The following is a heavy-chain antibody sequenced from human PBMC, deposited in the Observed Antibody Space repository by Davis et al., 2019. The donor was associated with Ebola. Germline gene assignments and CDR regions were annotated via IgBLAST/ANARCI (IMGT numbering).Heavy chain of an antibody. CDR2: IKQDGSEK. V-gene: IGHV3-7*01. Sequence: GESLKISCAASGFTFSSYWISWVRQAPGKGLEWVANIKQDGSEKYYVDSVKGRFTISRDNAKNSLYLQMNSLRAEDTAVYYCAREVRITIFGVVYYYGMDVWGQGTTVTVSS. CDR1: GFTFSSYW. CDR3: AREVRITIFGVVYYYGMDV. J-gene: IGHJ6*02. D-gene: IGHD3-3*01.